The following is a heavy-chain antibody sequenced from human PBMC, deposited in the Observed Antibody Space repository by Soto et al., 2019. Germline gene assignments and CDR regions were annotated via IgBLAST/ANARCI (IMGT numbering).Heavy chain of an antibody. V-gene: IGHV3-23*01. CDR3: TTHEEGAPWAGGFDS. CDR1: GYRVRTRA. J-gene: IGHJ5*01. D-gene: IGHD1-26*01. Sequence: GCSLGISCAASGYRVRTRAMSLARKTTGKGLEWVASIRPGGDSTYYADSVKGRFAVSRDNSNVTLYLQMDSLRVEDTAIYYCTTHEEGAPWAGGFDSWGQGTLVTVSS. CDR2: IRPGGDST.